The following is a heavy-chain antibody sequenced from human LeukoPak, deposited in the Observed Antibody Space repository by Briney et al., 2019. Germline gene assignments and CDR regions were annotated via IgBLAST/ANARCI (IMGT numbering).Heavy chain of an antibody. Sequence: GGSLRLSCVASEFTFSSYWMHWVRQAPGKGLVWVSRINSDGSTTNYADSVRGRFNISRDNVKNTLYLQMNSLRAEDSAVFYCARALRGGFDDYGGQGTLVIVSS. D-gene: IGHD3-16*01. V-gene: IGHV3-74*01. CDR2: INSDGSTT. CDR3: ARALRGGFDDY. CDR1: EFTFSSYW. J-gene: IGHJ4*02.